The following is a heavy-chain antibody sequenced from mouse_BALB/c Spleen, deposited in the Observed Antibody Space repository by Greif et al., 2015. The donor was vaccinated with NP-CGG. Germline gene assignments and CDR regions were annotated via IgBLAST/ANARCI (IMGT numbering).Heavy chain of an antibody. J-gene: IGHJ4*01. CDR3: ARILRLQAMDY. CDR2: IWWNDDK. Sequence: QVTLKVCGPGILQPSQTLSLTCSFSGYSLSTSGMSVGWIRQPSGKGLEWLAHIWWNDDKYYNPALKSRLTISKDTSNNQVFLKIASVVTADTATYYCARILRLQAMDYWGQGTSVTVSS. V-gene: IGHV8-8*01. CDR1: GYSLSTSGMS. D-gene: IGHD1-2*01.